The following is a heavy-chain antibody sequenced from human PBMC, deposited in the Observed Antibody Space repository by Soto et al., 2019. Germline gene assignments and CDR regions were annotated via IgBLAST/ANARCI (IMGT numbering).Heavy chain of an antibody. J-gene: IGHJ4*02. CDR1: GYSVSSTSAA. V-gene: IGHV6-1*01. CDR2: TFYRSKLYA. CDR3: TRNGGWSFDY. Sequence: TLSLTRGICGYSVSSTSAAWNLIRQSPSRGLEWLGRTFYRSKLYAEYAVSVKGRIAINPDTSKNQFSLQLNSLTPEDEAVYYCTRNGGWSFDYWGQGTMVTVSS. D-gene: IGHD6-19*01.